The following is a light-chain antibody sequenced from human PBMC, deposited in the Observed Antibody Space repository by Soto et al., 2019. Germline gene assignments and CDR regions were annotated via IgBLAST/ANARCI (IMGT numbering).Light chain of an antibody. J-gene: IGKJ1*01. V-gene: IGKV1-5*03. CDR3: QQYNLYSWT. CDR2: KAS. Sequence: DIQVTKSQYTLSASVGDGVTITCRASQSVSYWLAWYQQKPGKAPNLLIYKASSLKSGVPSRFSGSGSGTEFTLTISSLQADDFATYYCQQYNLYSWTFGQGTKVDI. CDR1: QSVSYW.